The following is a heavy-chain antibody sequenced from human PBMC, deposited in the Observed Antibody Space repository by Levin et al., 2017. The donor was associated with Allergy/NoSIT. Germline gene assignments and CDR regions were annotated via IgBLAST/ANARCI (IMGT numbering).Heavy chain of an antibody. CDR1: GFTFNKYG. Sequence: GESLKISCAASGFTFNKYGIHWVRQAPGKGLEWVGIIGYDGNSNYYADSVKGRFTISRDNSKNTVYLQMNSLRAEDTAVYYCARGLICYNDYRVAYWGQGTLVTVSS. J-gene: IGHJ4*02. CDR3: ARGLICYNDYRVAY. D-gene: IGHD5-24*01. CDR2: IGYDGNSN. V-gene: IGHV3-33*01.